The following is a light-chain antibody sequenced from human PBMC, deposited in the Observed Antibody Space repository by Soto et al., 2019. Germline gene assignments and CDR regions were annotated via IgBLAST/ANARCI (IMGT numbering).Light chain of an antibody. CDR1: QSISSNY. J-gene: IGKJ1*01. V-gene: IGKV3-20*01. CDR3: QQYVTSPRT. Sequence: EIVLTQSPGTLSLSPGERATLSCRASQSISSNYLAWYQQKPGQAPRLLIYLASSTATGIPDRCSGSGSGADCTRTISRLEPEGVAVYYWQQYVTSPRTFGQGTKVEI. CDR2: LAS.